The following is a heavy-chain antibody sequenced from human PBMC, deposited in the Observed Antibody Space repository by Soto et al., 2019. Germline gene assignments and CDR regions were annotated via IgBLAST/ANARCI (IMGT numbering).Heavy chain of an antibody. CDR3: ANSRAIFGVVRTIDAFDI. J-gene: IGHJ3*02. Sequence: GGSLRLSCAASGFTFSSYAMSWVRQAPGKGLEWVSAISGSGGSTYYADSVKGRFTISRDNSKNTLYLQMNSLRAEDTAVYYCANSRAIFGVVRTIDAFDIWGQGTMVTVSS. D-gene: IGHD3-3*01. V-gene: IGHV3-23*01. CDR2: ISGSGGST. CDR1: GFTFSSYA.